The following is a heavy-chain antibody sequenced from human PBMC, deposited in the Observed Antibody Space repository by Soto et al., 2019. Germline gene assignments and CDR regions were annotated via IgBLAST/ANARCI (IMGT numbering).Heavy chain of an antibody. V-gene: IGHV4-59*01. D-gene: IGHD3-22*01. CDR3: AREAYDSSGYPY. CDR2: IYYSGST. J-gene: IGHJ4*02. CDR1: GGSISSYY. Sequence: SETLSLTCTVSGGSISSYYWSWIRQPPGKGLEWIGYIYYSGSTNYNPSLKSRVTISVDTSKNQFSLKLSSVTAAGTAVYYCAREAYDSSGYPYWGQGTLVTVSS.